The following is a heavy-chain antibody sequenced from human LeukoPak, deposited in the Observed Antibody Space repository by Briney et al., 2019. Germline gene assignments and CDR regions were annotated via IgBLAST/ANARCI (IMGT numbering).Heavy chain of an antibody. Sequence: SETLSLTCAVYGGSFSGYYWSWIRQPPGKGLEWIGEINHSGSTNYNPSLKSRVTISVDTSKNQFSLKLSSVAAADTAVYYCARGLSAIVYWGQGTLVTVSS. CDR2: INHSGST. CDR3: ARGLSAIVY. D-gene: IGHD2-15*01. CDR1: GGSFSGYY. J-gene: IGHJ4*02. V-gene: IGHV4-34*01.